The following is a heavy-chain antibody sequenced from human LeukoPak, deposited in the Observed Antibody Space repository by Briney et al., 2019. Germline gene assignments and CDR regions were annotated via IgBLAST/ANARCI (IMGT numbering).Heavy chain of an antibody. CDR1: GFTFSSYW. D-gene: IGHD5-18*01. CDR3: ARDRWGTAMVDY. CDR2: INSDGSST. J-gene: IGHJ4*02. Sequence: PGGSLRLSCAASGFTFSSYWMHWVRQAPGKGLVWVSRINSDGSSTTYADSVKGRFTISRDNAKNTVYLQMNCLRAEDTAVYYCARDRWGTAMVDYWGQGTLVTVSS. V-gene: IGHV3-74*01.